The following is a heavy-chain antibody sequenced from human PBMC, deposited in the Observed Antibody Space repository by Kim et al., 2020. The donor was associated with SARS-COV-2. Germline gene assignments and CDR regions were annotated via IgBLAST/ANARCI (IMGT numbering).Heavy chain of an antibody. D-gene: IGHD4-17*01. CDR3: AREGRGTTEKSFEC. Sequence: GGSLRLSCVASGFTFSDHWMHWVRQAPGKGLVWVSRIGEDGSRTKSADSVEGRFTVSRDNAKNTLYLQMNSLRVEDTAVYFCAREGRGTTEKSFECWGQGTPVTVSS. J-gene: IGHJ4*02. CDR1: GFTFSDHW. CDR2: IGEDGSRT. V-gene: IGHV3-74*03.